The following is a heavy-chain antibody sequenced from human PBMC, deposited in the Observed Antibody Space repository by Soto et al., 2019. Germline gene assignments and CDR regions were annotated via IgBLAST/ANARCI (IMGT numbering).Heavy chain of an antibody. CDR1: GVSITPYF. J-gene: IGHJ2*01. CDR2: IYASGRT. Sequence: QVLLQDSGPGLVKPSETLFLTCTVSGVSITPYFWSWIRQPAGEAPEWLGHIYASGRTTYNPSLKSRVTMFVSQTQVSLRLTSVTAADTAVYYCARHFDVDPSLDHYYFDLWGRGALVTVSS. D-gene: IGHD3-9*01. CDR3: ARHFDVDPSLDHYYFDL. V-gene: IGHV4-4*07.